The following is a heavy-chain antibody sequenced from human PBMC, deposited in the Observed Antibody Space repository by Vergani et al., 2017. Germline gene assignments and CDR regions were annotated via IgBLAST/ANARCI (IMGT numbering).Heavy chain of an antibody. D-gene: IGHD3-10*01. Sequence: QVQLVQSGAEVKKPGSSLTVSCKASGGTFSSYAISWVRQAPGQGLEWMGGIIPIFGTANYAQTFQGRVRITADESTSTAYMELSSLRSEDTAVYYCARERLITMVRGVIAYFDYWGQGTLVTVSS. CDR1: GGTFSSYA. J-gene: IGHJ4*02. CDR2: IIPIFGTA. V-gene: IGHV1-69*01. CDR3: ARERLITMVRGVIAYFDY.